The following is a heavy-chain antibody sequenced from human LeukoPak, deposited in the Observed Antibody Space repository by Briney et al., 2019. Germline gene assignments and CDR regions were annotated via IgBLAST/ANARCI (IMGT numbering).Heavy chain of an antibody. CDR1: GYTFTSYD. V-gene: IGHV1-8*01. J-gene: IGHJ4*02. CDR3: ARGPPESSNSDY. CDR2: RNPNSANT. D-gene: IGHD6-13*01. Sequence: GASVKVSCKASGYTFTSYDINWVRQATGQGLEWMGWRNPNSANTGYAQKFQGRVTMTRNTSISTAYMELSSLRSEDTAVYYCARGPPESSNSDYWGQGTLVTVSS.